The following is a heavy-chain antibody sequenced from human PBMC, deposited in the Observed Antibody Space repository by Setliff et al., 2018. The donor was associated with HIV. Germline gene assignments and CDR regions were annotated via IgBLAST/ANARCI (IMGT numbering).Heavy chain of an antibody. V-gene: IGHV4-4*09. D-gene: IGHD5-12*01. CDR3: TRLAGGYADY. J-gene: IGHJ4*02. Sequence: PSETLSLTCTVSGASFTTHYWSLIRQPPGKGLEWIGCISTSGSTNYNPSLKSRVTLSIDMSKNQFSLKMSSVTAADTAVYYCTRLAGGYADYRGQGTLVTVSS. CDR2: ISTSGST. CDR1: GASFTTHY.